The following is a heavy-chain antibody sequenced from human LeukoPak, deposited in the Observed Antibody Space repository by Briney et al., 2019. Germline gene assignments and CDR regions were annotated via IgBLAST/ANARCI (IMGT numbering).Heavy chain of an antibody. V-gene: IGHV1-69*01. D-gene: IGHD2-2*01. Sequence: GLIPIFGTANYAQKFQGRVTITADESTSTAYMELSSLRSEDTAVYYCMGYCSSTSCYPFDYWGQGTLVTVSS. CDR3: MGYCSSTSCYPFDY. CDR2: LIPIFGTA. J-gene: IGHJ4*02.